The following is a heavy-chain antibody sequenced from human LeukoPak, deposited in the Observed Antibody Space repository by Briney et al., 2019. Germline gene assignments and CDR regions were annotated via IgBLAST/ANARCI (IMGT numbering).Heavy chain of an antibody. D-gene: IGHD3-9*01. CDR3: ARHYQYYDILTGYYDY. J-gene: IGHJ4*02. V-gene: IGHV5-51*01. CDR1: GYSFTSYW. CDR2: IYPGDSDT. Sequence: GESLKISCKGSGYSFTSYWIGWVRQMPGKGLEWMGIIYPGDSDTRSSPSFPGQVTISADKSISTAYLQWSSLKASDTAMYYCARHYQYYDILTGYYDYWGQGTLVTVSS.